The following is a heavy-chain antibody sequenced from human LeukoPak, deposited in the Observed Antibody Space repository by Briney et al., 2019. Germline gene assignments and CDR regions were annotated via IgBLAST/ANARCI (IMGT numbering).Heavy chain of an antibody. D-gene: IGHD6-19*01. Sequence: PGGSLRLSXSASGFTFTKYWMSWIRQLPGQGLEWVANINQDGSQKYYVDAVKGRFTNSRDNAKNSLFLQMNSLRAEDTAVYYCVRDVSSGWAFDYWGHGTLVTVSS. CDR1: GFTFTKYW. V-gene: IGHV3-7*01. CDR2: INQDGSQK. CDR3: VRDVSSGWAFDY. J-gene: IGHJ4*01.